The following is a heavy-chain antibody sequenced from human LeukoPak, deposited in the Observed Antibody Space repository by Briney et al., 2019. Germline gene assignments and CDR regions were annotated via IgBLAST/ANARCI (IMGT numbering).Heavy chain of an antibody. D-gene: IGHD3-16*01. J-gene: IGHJ5*02. Sequence: SETLSLTCTVSGGSVSNYYWSWIRQPPGKGLEWVGFIYYTGSPKYNPSLRSRVTISVDTSKNQLSLRLSSVTAADTAVYYCARQGDHNWFDPWGQGTLVTVSS. V-gene: IGHV4-59*08. CDR3: ARQGDHNWFDP. CDR1: GGSVSNYY. CDR2: IYYTGSP.